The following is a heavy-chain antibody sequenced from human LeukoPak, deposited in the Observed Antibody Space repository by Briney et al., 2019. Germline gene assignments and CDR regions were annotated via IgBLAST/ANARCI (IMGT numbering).Heavy chain of an antibody. Sequence: PGGSLRLSCAASGFSLDDYAMHWVRQAPGQGLEWVSSISWDGRNMAYAASVKGRFTISRDNAQNSLYLQMYSLKIEDTAFYYCIKDMGFDLLKDAFDLRGQGMLVTVSS. D-gene: IGHD1-26*01. J-gene: IGHJ3*01. CDR1: GFSLDDYA. CDR3: IKDMGFDLLKDAFDL. CDR2: ISWDGRNM. V-gene: IGHV3-9*01.